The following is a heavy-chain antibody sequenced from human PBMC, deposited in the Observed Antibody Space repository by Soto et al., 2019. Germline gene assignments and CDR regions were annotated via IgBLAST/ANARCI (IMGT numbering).Heavy chain of an antibody. CDR3: VHRGPVDETGMGFDF. J-gene: IGHJ4*02. V-gene: IGHV2-5*02. CDR1: GFSLNSRGVG. CDR2: VYWDDDK. Sequence: SGPTLVNPTQTLTLTCTFSGFSLNSRGVGVGWVGQPPGKALEWLAIVYWDDDKRYRPSLRSRLSIRKDTPKNQVVLTLTNTDPVDTATYYCVHRGPVDETGMGFDFWGQGSLVTVSS. D-gene: IGHD3-9*01.